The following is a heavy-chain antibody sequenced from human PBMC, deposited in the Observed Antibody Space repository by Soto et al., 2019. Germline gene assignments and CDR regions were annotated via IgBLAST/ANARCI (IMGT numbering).Heavy chain of an antibody. CDR2: ISAYNGNT. V-gene: IGHV1-18*03. J-gene: IGHJ6*02. Sequence: ASVKVSCKASGYTFTNFGISWVRQAPGQGLEWMGWISAYNGNTDYASSVKGRFTISRDNSKNTLYLQMGSLRAEDMAVYYCARRIPFGYGMDVWGQGTTVTVSS. CDR1: GYTFTNFG. CDR3: ARRIPFGYGMDV. D-gene: IGHD2-21*01.